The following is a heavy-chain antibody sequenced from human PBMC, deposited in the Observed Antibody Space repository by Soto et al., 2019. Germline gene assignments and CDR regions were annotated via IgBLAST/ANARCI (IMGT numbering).Heavy chain of an antibody. D-gene: IGHD3-22*01. CDR2: ITGSGHYT. Sequence: VGSLRLSCVVSEFTFAKFGMSWVRQAPGKGLEWVAGITGSGHYTYYADSVQGRFTISRDNSNNTLFLQMNSLRAEDTAVYYYVKDFPYFYDNSGDGHCGQGTLVTVSS. CDR1: EFTFAKFG. CDR3: VKDFPYFYDNSGDGH. V-gene: IGHV3-23*01. J-gene: IGHJ4*02.